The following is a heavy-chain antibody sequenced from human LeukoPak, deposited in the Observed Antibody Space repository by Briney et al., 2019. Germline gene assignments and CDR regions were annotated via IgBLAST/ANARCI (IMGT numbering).Heavy chain of an antibody. V-gene: IGHV3-23*01. Sequence: PGGSLRLSCAASGFTFSSYAMSWVRQAPGKGLEWVSGISGNGGSTYYADSVKGRFTISRDNAKNSLYLQMNSLRAEDTAVYYCARVSGYGFDYWGQGTLVTVSS. CDR3: ARVSGYGFDY. D-gene: IGHD6-13*01. J-gene: IGHJ4*02. CDR2: ISGNGGST. CDR1: GFTFSSYA.